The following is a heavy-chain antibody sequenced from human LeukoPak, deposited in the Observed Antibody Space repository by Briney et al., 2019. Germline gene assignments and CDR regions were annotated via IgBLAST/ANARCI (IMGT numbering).Heavy chain of an antibody. Sequence: EASVKVSRKASGYTFTSYGISWVRQAPGQGLEWMGWISAYNGNTNYAQKLQGRVTMTTDTSTSTAYMELRSLRSDDTAVYYCARDRSVGSSWYRNNWFDPWGQGTLVTVSS. CDR1: GYTFTSYG. V-gene: IGHV1-18*01. J-gene: IGHJ5*02. CDR3: ARDRSVGSSWYRNNWFDP. D-gene: IGHD6-13*01. CDR2: ISAYNGNT.